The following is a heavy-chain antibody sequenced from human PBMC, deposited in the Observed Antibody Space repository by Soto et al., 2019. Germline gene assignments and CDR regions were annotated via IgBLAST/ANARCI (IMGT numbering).Heavy chain of an antibody. V-gene: IGHV1-24*01. J-gene: IGHJ4*02. CDR1: RYSYSGMS. D-gene: IGHD3-10*01. CDR3: RIPGATCHLDY. Sequence: AAVTDSRKVARYSYSGMSMHWVRQTPQEGLEWMGSCDGEDGQTMYAEKVQGRVTITEDTSADTAYMELSSLRSDDTSVYYWRIPGATCHLDYWGQGSRVTVSS. CDR2: CDGEDGQT.